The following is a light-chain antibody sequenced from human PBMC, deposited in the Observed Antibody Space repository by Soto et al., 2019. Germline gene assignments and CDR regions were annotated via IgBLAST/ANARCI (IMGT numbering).Light chain of an antibody. Sequence: EIVLTQSPGTLSLSPGERATLSCRASQSVSSYLAWYQQKPGQAPRLLIYDASNRATGIPAGFSGSGSGTDFTLTISSLEPEDFAVYYCQQRSNWPPITFGQGTRLEI. CDR1: QSVSSY. V-gene: IGKV3-11*01. J-gene: IGKJ5*01. CDR3: QQRSNWPPIT. CDR2: DAS.